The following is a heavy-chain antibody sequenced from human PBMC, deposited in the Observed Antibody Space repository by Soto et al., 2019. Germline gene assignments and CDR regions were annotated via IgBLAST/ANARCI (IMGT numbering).Heavy chain of an antibody. CDR3: TRLDASASDSPSFDY. CDR1: GGALSGFY. Sequence: SETLSLTCAVYGGALSGFYWSWVRQPPGLGLEWIGDISHTGFTNYNPSLKSRVSLSIDTSQNQFSLRLSSVTAADTAVYYCTRLDASASDSPSFDYWGQGSLVTVSS. J-gene: IGHJ4*02. D-gene: IGHD2-8*01. V-gene: IGHV4-34*01. CDR2: ISHTGFT.